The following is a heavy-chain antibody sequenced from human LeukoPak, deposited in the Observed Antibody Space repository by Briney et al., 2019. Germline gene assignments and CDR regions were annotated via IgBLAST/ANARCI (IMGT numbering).Heavy chain of an antibody. D-gene: IGHD3-22*01. CDR1: GFTFSSYA. CDR2: ISGSGGST. V-gene: IGHV3-23*01. CDR3: AKDVTYYYDSSGYLSP. J-gene: IGHJ4*02. Sequence: GGSLRLSCAASGFTFSSYATSWVRQAPGKGLEWVSAISGSGGSTYYADSVKGRFTISRDNSKNTLYLQMNSLRAEDTAVYYCAKDVTYYYDSSGYLSPRGQGTLVTVSS.